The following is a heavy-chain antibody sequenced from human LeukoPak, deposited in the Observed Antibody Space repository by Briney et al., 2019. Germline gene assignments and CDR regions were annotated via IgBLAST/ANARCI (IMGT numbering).Heavy chain of an antibody. CDR3: AKDEFVASDFTGAFDI. V-gene: IGHV3-9*03. D-gene: IGHD2-8*02. CDR2: ISWNSGSI. Sequence: GGSLRLSCAASGFTFDDYAMHWVRQAPGKGLEWVSGISWNSGSIGYADSVKGRFTISRDNAKNSLYLQMNSLRAEDMALYYCAKDEFVASDFTGAFDIWGQGTMVTVSP. J-gene: IGHJ3*02. CDR1: GFTFDDYA.